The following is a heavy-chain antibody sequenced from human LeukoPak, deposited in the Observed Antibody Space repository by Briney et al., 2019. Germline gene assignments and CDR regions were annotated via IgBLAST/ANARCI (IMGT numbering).Heavy chain of an antibody. CDR2: INQDGSAK. J-gene: IGHJ6*03. CDR3: AKDGGEYYDILTGYYPRLYYMDV. Sequence: GGSLRLSCAASGFTFSSYEMNWVRQAPGKGLEWVANINQDGSAKYYVDSVKGRFTISRDGAKNSLYLQMNSLRAEDTAVYYCAKDGGEYYDILTGYYPRLYYMDVWGKGTTVTISS. CDR1: GFTFSSYE. D-gene: IGHD3-9*01. V-gene: IGHV3-7*03.